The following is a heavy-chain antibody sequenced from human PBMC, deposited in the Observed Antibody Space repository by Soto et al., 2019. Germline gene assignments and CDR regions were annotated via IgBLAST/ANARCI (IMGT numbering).Heavy chain of an antibody. D-gene: IGHD5-12*01. CDR1: GYSFPSYW. Sequence: GESLKISCKGSGYSFPSYWIGWVRQMPGKGLEWMGIIYPADSDTTYSPSFQGQVTISADKSISTAYLQWSSLKASDTAIYYCARRDGYNSGFDYWGQATLVTVSS. CDR2: IYPADSDT. J-gene: IGHJ4*02. CDR3: ARRDGYNSGFDY. V-gene: IGHV5-51*01.